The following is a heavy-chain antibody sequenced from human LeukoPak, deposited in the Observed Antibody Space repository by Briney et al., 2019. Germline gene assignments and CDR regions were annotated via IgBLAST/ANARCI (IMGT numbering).Heavy chain of an antibody. D-gene: IGHD3-3*01. CDR3: ARSAGYYDFWSGYLH. V-gene: IGHV5-51*01. CDR1: GYSFTSYW. Sequence: GESLKISCKGSGYSFTSYWIGWVRQMPGKGLEWMGIIYPGDSDTRYSPSFQGQVTISADKSFSTAYLQWSSLKASDTAMYYCARSAGYYDFWSGYLHWGQGTLVTVSS. J-gene: IGHJ4*02. CDR2: IYPGDSDT.